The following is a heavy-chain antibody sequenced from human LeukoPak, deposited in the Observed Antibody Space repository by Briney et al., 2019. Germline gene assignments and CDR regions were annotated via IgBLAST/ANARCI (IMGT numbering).Heavy chain of an antibody. CDR1: GFTFGDYA. V-gene: IGHV3-49*04. Sequence: PGGSLRLSCTASGFTFGDYAMSWVRQAPGKGLEWVGFIRSKAYGGTTEYAASVKGRFSISRDDSKSIAYLQMNSLKTEDTAVYYCTRGCSSTSCYIPPFYYYYYGMDVWGQGTTVTVSS. D-gene: IGHD2-2*02. CDR2: IRSKAYGGTT. J-gene: IGHJ6*02. CDR3: TRGCSSTSCYIPPFYYYYYGMDV.